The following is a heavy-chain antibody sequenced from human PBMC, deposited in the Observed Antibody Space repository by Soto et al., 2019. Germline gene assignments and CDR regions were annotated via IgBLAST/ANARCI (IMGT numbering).Heavy chain of an antibody. CDR2: IYLDGST. V-gene: IGHV4-39*07. CDR1: DGTSTFNEY. J-gene: IGHJ4*02. Sequence: SQTQSHTYSVADGTSTFNEYWGWIRQPPGKGLEWIGSIYLDGSTYYSPSLRSRVAISVDTSKNQFSLKVGSVTAADAAIYYCAKNYYFDSWGPGTLVTVSS. CDR3: AKNYYFDS.